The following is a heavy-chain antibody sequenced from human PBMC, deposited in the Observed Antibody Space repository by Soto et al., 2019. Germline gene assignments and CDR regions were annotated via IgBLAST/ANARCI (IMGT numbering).Heavy chain of an antibody. CDR1: GFTFSSYA. V-gene: IGHV3-23*01. CDR2: ISGSGDNT. CDR3: GKDVGTDDFWSAYYTYYYMDV. Sequence: EVQLLESGGGLVQPGGSLRLSCAASGFTFSSYALNWVRQAPGKGLEWVSVISGSGDNTYYADSVKGRFTISRDNSKNTPHLQMNSRRAEDTAVYYCGKDVGTDDFWSAYYTYYYMDVWGKGTAVTVSS. D-gene: IGHD3-3*01. J-gene: IGHJ6*03.